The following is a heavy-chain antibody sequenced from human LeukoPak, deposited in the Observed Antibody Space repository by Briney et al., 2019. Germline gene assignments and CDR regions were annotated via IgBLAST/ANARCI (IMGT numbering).Heavy chain of an antibody. J-gene: IGHJ4*02. CDR3: ARSGIAAAGSDY. CDR1: GFTFSDYY. CDR2: INGSSSDT. D-gene: IGHD6-13*01. Sequence: PGGSLRLSCAASGFTFSDYYMTWIRQAPGRGLEWISYINGSSSDTKYADSVKGRFTISRDNAKNSLYLLMNSLRAEDTAVYYCARSGIAAAGSDYWGQGTLVTVSS. V-gene: IGHV3-11*06.